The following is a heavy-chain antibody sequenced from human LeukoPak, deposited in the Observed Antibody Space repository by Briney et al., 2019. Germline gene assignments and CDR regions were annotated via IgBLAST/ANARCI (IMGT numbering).Heavy chain of an antibody. V-gene: IGHV1-69*04. CDR1: GGTFSSYA. CDR3: ARDWDSGSYHYFDY. J-gene: IGHJ4*02. Sequence: ASVKVSCKASGGTFSSYAISWVRQAPGQGLEWMGRIIPIFGITNYAQKFQGRVTIIADKSTTTAYMELSSLRSEDTAVYYCARDWDSGSYHYFDYWGQGTLVTVSS. D-gene: IGHD1-26*01. CDR2: IIPIFGIT.